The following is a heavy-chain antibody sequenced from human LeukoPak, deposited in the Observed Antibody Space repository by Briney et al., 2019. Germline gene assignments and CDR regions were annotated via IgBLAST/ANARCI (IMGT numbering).Heavy chain of an antibody. D-gene: IGHD5-18*01. CDR3: AKDDVWLVDY. Sequence: PGRSLRLSCAASGFTISSYGMHWVRQAPGKGLEWVAVISYDGSNKYYADSVKDRFTISRDNSKNTLYLQMNSLRAEDTAVYYCAKDDVWLVDYWGHGTLVTVSS. CDR2: ISYDGSNK. V-gene: IGHV3-30*18. J-gene: IGHJ4*01. CDR1: GFTISSYG.